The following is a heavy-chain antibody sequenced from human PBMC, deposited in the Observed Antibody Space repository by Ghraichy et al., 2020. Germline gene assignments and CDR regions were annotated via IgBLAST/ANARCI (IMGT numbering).Heavy chain of an antibody. J-gene: IGHJ4*02. CDR3: ARLDTSVIGFDH. CDR2: IYPGGNT. V-gene: IGHV4-30-2*01. D-gene: IGHD5-18*01. Sequence: WGWVRRRPGKGLGWIGYIYPGGNTYYRPSLKSRVTISVDTSKNQFSLKLTSVTAADTAVYYCARLDTSVIGFDHWGQGTLVTVSS.